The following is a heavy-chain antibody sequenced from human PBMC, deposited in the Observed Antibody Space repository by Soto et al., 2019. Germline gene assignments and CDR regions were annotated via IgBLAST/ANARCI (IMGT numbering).Heavy chain of an antibody. Sequence: PSETLSLTCTVSSDSISSYYWIWIRQSLGKGLEWIGYTDYSGNTNYNPSLKSRVTISGDTSKNQFSLRLSSVTAADTAVYYCARDHQEQQLVLRDSNWFDPWGQGTLVTVSS. V-gene: IGHV4-59*12. J-gene: IGHJ5*02. CDR1: SDSISSYY. D-gene: IGHD6-13*01. CDR3: ARDHQEQQLVLRDSNWFDP. CDR2: TDYSGNT.